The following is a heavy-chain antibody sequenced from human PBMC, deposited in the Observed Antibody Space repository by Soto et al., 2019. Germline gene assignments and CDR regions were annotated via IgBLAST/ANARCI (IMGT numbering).Heavy chain of an antibody. V-gene: IGHV4-39*01. Sequence: QLQLQESGPGLVKPSETLSLTCTVSGGSISSSSYYWGWIRQPPGKGLEWIGSIYYSGSTYYNPSLRSRVPISVDTAKNRFSLELRSVPAADTAVYYCARHGSNDPGYYYYGMDVWGQGTTVTVS. CDR1: GGSISSSSYY. CDR2: IYYSGST. D-gene: IGHD1-1*01. J-gene: IGHJ6*02. CDR3: ARHGSNDPGYYYYGMDV.